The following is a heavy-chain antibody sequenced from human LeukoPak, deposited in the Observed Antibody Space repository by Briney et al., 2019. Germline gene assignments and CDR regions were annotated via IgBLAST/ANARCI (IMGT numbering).Heavy chain of an antibody. CDR3: ARDLRAPPGY. D-gene: IGHD7-27*01. V-gene: IGHV3-74*01. Sequence: GGSLRLSCVASGFTFSSYWMYWVRQDPGKGLVWVSGMKGDGSDITYADSVKGRFTISRDNAKNTVYLQMNSLRAEDTGVYYCARDLRAPPGYWGQGTLVTVSS. CDR2: MKGDGSDI. CDR1: GFTFSSYW. J-gene: IGHJ4*02.